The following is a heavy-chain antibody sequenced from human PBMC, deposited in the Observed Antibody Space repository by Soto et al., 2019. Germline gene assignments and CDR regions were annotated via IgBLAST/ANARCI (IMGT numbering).Heavy chain of an antibody. Sequence: QITLKESGPTLVKPTQTLTLTCTFSGFSLSTSGVGVGWIRQPPGKALEWLALIYWNDDKRYSPSLKSRLTITKDTSKNQVVLTMTNMDPVDTATYYCAHGGISTGGYYYYSMDVWGQGTTVTVSS. J-gene: IGHJ6*02. CDR2: IYWNDDK. D-gene: IGHD3-16*02. CDR1: GFSLSTSGVG. V-gene: IGHV2-5*01. CDR3: AHGGISTGGYYYYSMDV.